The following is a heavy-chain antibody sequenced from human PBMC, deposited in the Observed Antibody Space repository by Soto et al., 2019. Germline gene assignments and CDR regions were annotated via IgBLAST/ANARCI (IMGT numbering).Heavy chain of an antibody. D-gene: IGHD5-18*01. Sequence: SGPTLVNPTQTLTLTCTFSGFSLSTSGMCVSWIRQPQGKALEWLALIDWDDDKYYSTSLKTRLTISKDTSKNQVVLTMTNMDPVDTATYYCARSRGYSYVWISWGQGTLVTVSS. J-gene: IGHJ4*02. CDR1: GFSLSTSGMC. V-gene: IGHV2-70*01. CDR3: ARSRGYSYVWIS. CDR2: IDWDDDK.